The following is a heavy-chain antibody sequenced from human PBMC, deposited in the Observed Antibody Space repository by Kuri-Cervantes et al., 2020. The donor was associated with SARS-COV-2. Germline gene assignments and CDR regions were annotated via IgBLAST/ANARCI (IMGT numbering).Heavy chain of an antibody. D-gene: IGHD2-2*01. Sequence: ESLKISCAASGFTFSSYSMNWVRQAPGKGLEWVGEINHSGSTNYNPSLKSRVTISVDTSKNQFSLKLSSVTAADTAVYYCARLVVVPAAIGGWAYYYYYYMDVWGKGTTVTVSS. V-gene: IGHV4-34*01. CDR2: INHSGST. CDR3: ARLVVVPAAIGGWAYYYYYYMDV. CDR1: GFTFSSYS. J-gene: IGHJ6*03.